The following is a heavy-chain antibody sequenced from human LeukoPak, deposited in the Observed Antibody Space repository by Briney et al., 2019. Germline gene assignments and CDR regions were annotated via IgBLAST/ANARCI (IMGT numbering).Heavy chain of an antibody. CDR3: AKDQMVGQWPTNFDY. CDR1: GFTFSTYS. Sequence: GGSLRLSCEASGFTFSTYSMNWVRQAPGKGLEWVSHISSGSGTTFYADSVKGRFTISRDNAKNSLYLQMNSLRAEDTAVYYCAKDQMVGQWPTNFDYWGQGTLVTVSS. J-gene: IGHJ4*02. V-gene: IGHV3-48*04. D-gene: IGHD6-19*01. CDR2: ISSGSGTT.